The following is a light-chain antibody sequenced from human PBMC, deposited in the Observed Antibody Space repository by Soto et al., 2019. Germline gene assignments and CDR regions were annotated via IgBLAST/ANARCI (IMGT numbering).Light chain of an antibody. CDR1: QSVNSW. J-gene: IGKJ2*01. V-gene: IGKV1-5*01. Sequence: DIQMTQSPSTLSASIGDRVTITCRASQSVNSWLAWYHQKPGKAPKLLIYDVSTLETGVPSRFSGSGSGTEFSLTISSLQPDDFGTYYCQQYGASPYTIGQGTKLEI. CDR2: DVS. CDR3: QQYGASPYT.